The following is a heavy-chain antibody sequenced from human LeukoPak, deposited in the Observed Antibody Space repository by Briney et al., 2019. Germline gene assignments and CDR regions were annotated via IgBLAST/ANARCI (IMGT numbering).Heavy chain of an antibody. CDR1: GYTLTELS. CDR2: FDPEDGET. V-gene: IGHV1-24*01. J-gene: IGHJ4*02. Sequence: ASVKVSCKVSGYTLTELSMHWVRQAPGKGLEWMGGFDPEDGETIYAQKFQGRVTMTTDTSTSTAYMELRSLRSDDTAVYYCARSPIYYYDTSGLYDFEYWGLGTLVTVSS. D-gene: IGHD3-22*01. CDR3: ARSPIYYYDTSGLYDFEY.